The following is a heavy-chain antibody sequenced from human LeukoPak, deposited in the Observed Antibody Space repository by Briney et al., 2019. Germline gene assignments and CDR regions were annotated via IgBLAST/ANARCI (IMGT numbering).Heavy chain of an antibody. CDR1: GGSISSYY. V-gene: IGHV4-59*01. D-gene: IGHD3-22*01. Sequence: SETLSLTCTASGGSISSYYWSWIRQPPGKGLEWIGYIYYSGSTNYNPSLKSRVTISVDTSKNQFSLKLSSVTAADTAVYYCARDSHDYYDSSGYYLWGQGTLVTVSS. CDR2: IYYSGST. J-gene: IGHJ4*02. CDR3: ARDSHDYYDSSGYYL.